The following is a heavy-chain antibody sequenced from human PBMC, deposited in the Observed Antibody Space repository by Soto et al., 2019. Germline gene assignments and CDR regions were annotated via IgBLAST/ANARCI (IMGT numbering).Heavy chain of an antibody. CDR2: ITTSSAYI. CDR3: VRSGTARLLRHSWFDT. D-gene: IGHD2-21*01. J-gene: IGHJ5*02. Sequence: EVQLVESGGGLVKPGGSLRLSCAASGFTFNTYDMNWVRQAPGKGLEWVSSITTSSAYIYYADSLKGRITISRDNAKIELFLQINSLSSEDTAVYYCVRSGTARLLRHSWFDTWGQGTLVTVSS. V-gene: IGHV3-21*01. CDR1: GFTFNTYD.